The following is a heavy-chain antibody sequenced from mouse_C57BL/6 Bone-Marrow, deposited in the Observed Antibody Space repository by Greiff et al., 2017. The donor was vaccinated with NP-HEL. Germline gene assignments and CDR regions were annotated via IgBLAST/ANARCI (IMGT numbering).Heavy chain of an antibody. D-gene: IGHD2-2*01. CDR3: ARKNGYDVGPWFAY. J-gene: IGHJ3*01. CDR2: IYPSDSET. CDR1: GYTFTSYW. V-gene: IGHV1-61*01. Sequence: QVQLQQPGAELVRPGSSVKLSCKASGYTFTSYWMAWVKQRPGQGLEWIGNIYPSDSETHYNQKFKDKATLTVDKSSSTAYMQLSSLTSEDSAVYYCARKNGYDVGPWFAYWGQGTLVTVSA.